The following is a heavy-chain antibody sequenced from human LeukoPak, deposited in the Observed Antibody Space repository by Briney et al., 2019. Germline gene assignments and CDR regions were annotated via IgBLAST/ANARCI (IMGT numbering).Heavy chain of an antibody. CDR2: ISYDGSNK. D-gene: IGHD2-8*01. V-gene: IGHV3-30*18. J-gene: IGHJ4*02. Sequence: GGSLRLSCAASGFTFSSYSMNWVRQAPGKGLEWVAVISYDGSNKYYADSVKGRFTISRDNSKNTLYLQMNSLRAEDTAVYYCAKEGYCTNGVCSYFDYWGQGTLVTVSS. CDR3: AKEGYCTNGVCSYFDY. CDR1: GFTFSSYS.